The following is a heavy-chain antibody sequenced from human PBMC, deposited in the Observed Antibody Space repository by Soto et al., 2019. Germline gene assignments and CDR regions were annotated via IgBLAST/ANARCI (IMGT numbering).Heavy chain of an antibody. D-gene: IGHD5-12*01. CDR1: GGTFSSYA. V-gene: IGHV1-69*06. Sequence: ASVKVSCKASGGTFSSYAISWVRQAPGQGLEWMGGIIANIGTTNYAQKLQGRVTMTADTSTSTAYMELRSLRSDDTAVYYCARDSGYDFNWFDPWGQGTLVTVSS. CDR2: IIANIGTT. CDR3: ARDSGYDFNWFDP. J-gene: IGHJ5*02.